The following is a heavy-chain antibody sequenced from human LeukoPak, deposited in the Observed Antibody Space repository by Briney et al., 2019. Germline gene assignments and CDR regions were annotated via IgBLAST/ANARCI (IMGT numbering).Heavy chain of an antibody. J-gene: IGHJ4*02. CDR3: ARDGGGDVVVPSY. Sequence: GGSLRLSCAASGFTFNNYAMSWVRQAPGKGPEWVSGINSDGSRTSYGDSVKGRFTISRDNAKNTLYLQMNSLRAEDTAVYHCARDGGGDVVVPSYWGQGTLVTVSP. D-gene: IGHD2-2*01. V-gene: IGHV3-74*01. CDR2: INSDGSRT. CDR1: GFTFNNYA.